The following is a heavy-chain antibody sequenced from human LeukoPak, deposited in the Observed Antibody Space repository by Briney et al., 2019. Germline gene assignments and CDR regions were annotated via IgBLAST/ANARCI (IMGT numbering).Heavy chain of an antibody. J-gene: IGHJ4*02. Sequence: GGSLRLSCAASGFTFSSYAMSWVRQAPGKGLEWVSAISGSGGSTYYADSVKGRFTISRDNSKNTLYLQMNSLRAEDTAVYYCXXXXXXXXXXXXVTLKALFDYWGQGTLVTVSS. CDR2: ISGSGGST. CDR1: GFTFSSYA. D-gene: IGHD3-10*01. V-gene: IGHV3-23*01. CDR3: XXXXXXXXXXXXVTLKALFDY.